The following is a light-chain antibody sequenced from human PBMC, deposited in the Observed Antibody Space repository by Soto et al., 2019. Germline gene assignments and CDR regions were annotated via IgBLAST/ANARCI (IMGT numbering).Light chain of an antibody. CDR2: GTS. CDR1: QSVGTY. J-gene: IGKJ5*01. V-gene: IGKV3-11*01. Sequence: EIVLAQSPATLSLSPGERATLSCRTSQSVGTYLAWYQQKPGQAPRLLIYGTSTRATGIPARFSGSGSGTDFTLTISSLEPEDFAVYYCQHRGSWPISFGQGARLEIK. CDR3: QHRGSWPIS.